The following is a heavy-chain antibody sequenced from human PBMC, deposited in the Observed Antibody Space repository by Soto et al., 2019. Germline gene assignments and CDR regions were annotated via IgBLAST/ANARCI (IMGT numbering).Heavy chain of an antibody. J-gene: IGHJ4*02. CDR2: IIPIISIV. V-gene: IGHV1-69*02. CDR3: ASLMGNSTGWVDY. Sequence: QVQLVQSGAEVKKPGSSVKVSCKASGGVFSSHTISWVRQAPGQGLEWMGRIIPIISIVNYAQKFQERATITADKHTNTAYMELNNLRREDTAVYFCASLMGNSTGWVDYWGQGTLVTVSS. CDR1: GGVFSSHT. D-gene: IGHD2-8*02.